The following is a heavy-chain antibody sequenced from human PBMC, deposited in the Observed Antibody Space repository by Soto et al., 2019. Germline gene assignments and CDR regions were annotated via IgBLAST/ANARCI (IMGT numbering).Heavy chain of an antibody. CDR2: INAGNGNA. CDR3: ARDPGVMGGRASRAFDM. J-gene: IGHJ3*02. Sequence: QVQVVQSGAEVKKPGASVKVSCKASGYTFTSYAMHWVRQAPGQRLEWMGWINAGNGNAKYSQKFQDRVTITRDTSASTAFMELSSLRSEDTAVYYCARDPGVMGGRASRAFDMWGQGTMVTVSS. D-gene: IGHD3-16*01. V-gene: IGHV1-3*01. CDR1: GYTFTSYA.